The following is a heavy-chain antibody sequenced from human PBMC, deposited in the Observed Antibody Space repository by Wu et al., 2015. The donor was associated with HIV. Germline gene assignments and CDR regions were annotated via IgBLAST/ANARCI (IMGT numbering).Heavy chain of an antibody. D-gene: IGHD5-18*01. CDR3: ARGDSGYDSNGYSYGYFDY. V-gene: IGHV1-46*01. CDR2: MNPSGGST. J-gene: IGHJ4*02. Sequence: QVHLVQSEAEVKKPGASVKVSCKASGYTFITYYMHWVRQAPGQGLEWMGMMNPSGGSTSYAQKFQGRLTMTRDTSTSTVYMELSSLRSEDTAVYYCARGDSGYDSNGYSYGYFDYWGQGTLVTVSS. CDR1: GYTFITYY.